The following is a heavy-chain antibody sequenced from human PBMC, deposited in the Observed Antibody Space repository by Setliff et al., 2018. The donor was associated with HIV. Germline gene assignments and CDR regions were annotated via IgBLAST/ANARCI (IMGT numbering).Heavy chain of an antibody. V-gene: IGHV3-48*03. CDR2: IGGSGSAR. D-gene: IGHD6-19*01. CDR1: AFTFRTYA. J-gene: IGHJ4*02. Sequence: PGESLKISCAASAFTFRTYAMSWVRQTPGKGLEWVSYIGGSGSARYYADSVKGRFTIFRDNAKNSVYLQMNSLRAEDTAVYYCVRDARGGRLVSVYYFDFWGQGTLVTVSS. CDR3: VRDARGGRLVSVYYFDF.